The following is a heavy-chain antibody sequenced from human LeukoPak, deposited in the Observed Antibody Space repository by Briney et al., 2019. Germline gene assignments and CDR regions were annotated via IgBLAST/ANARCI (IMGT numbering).Heavy chain of an antibody. CDR1: GFTFSSYW. Sequence: PGGSLRLSCAASGFTFSSYWMSWVRQAPGKGLEWVANIKQDGSEKYYVDSVKGRFTISRDNAKNSLYLQMNSLRAEDTAVYYCATETSTRDYRELDYWGQGTLVTVSS. J-gene: IGHJ4*02. CDR3: ATETSTRDYRELDY. V-gene: IGHV3-7*01. D-gene: IGHD4-17*01. CDR2: IKQDGSEK.